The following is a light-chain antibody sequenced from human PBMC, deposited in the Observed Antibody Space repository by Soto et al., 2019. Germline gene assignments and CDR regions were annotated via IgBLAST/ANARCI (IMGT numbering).Light chain of an antibody. CDR3: QQYNNWPPYT. V-gene: IGKV3-15*01. CDR1: QSVSSN. Sequence: EIVMTQSPATLSMSPGERATLSCRASQSVSSNLAWYQQKPGQAPRLLIYGASTRATGIPARFSGSGSGTEFTLTISSLQSEDLAVYYCQQYNNWPPYTFGQGTKLEIK. J-gene: IGKJ2*01. CDR2: GAS.